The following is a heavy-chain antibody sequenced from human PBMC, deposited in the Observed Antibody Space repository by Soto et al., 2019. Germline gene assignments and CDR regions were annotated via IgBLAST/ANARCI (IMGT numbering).Heavy chain of an antibody. V-gene: IGHV4-39*01. D-gene: IGHD6-19*01. J-gene: IGHJ5*02. CDR2: YYPSGST. CDR1: GGSISTSSYY. Sequence: SETLSLTCTVSGGSISTSSYYWGWIRQPPGKGLEWIASYYPSGSTYYNPSLKSRVAISVDTFNNQFSLRVNSVTAADTAVYYCARFLSTIGWSWGQGTLVTVSS. CDR3: ARFLSTIGWS.